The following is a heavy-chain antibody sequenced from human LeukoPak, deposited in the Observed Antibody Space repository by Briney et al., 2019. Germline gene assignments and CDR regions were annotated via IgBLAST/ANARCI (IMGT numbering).Heavy chain of an antibody. V-gene: IGHV1-69*13. CDR3: ASRKYSTVTPDYYGMDV. J-gene: IGHJ6*04. CDR1: RGTFSSYA. D-gene: IGHD4-17*01. CDR2: IIPIFGTA. Sequence: SVNVSCKASRGTFSSYAISWVRQAPGQGLEWMGGIIPIFGTANYAQKLQGRVTITADESTSTAYMELSRLRSEDTAVYYCASRKYSTVTPDYYGMDVWGKGTTVTVSS.